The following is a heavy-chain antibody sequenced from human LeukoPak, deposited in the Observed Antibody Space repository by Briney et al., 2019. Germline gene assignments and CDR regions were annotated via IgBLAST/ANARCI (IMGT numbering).Heavy chain of an antibody. V-gene: IGHV3-33*01. CDR1: GFSFSNHG. CDR3: ARDGEYCSAGCTSHSYSYGMDV. J-gene: IGHJ6*02. CDR2: IWYDGSNK. D-gene: IGHD2-15*01. Sequence: PGGSLRLSCAASGFSFSNHGIHWVRQAPGKGLEWVALIWYDGSNKYYADSVKGRFAISRDDSENTVYLQMNSLRAEDTSVYYSARDGEYCSAGCTSHSYSYGMDVWGQGTTVTVSS.